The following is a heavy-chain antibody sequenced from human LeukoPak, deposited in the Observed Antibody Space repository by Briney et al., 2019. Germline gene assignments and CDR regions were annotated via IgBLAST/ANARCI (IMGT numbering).Heavy chain of an antibody. CDR2: MNPNSGNT. CDR1: GYTFTSYG. J-gene: IGHJ4*02. Sequence: ASVKVSFKASGYTFTSYGISWVRQAPGQGLEWMGWMNPNSGNTGYAQKFQGRVTMTRNTSISTAYMELSSLRSEDTAVYYCARGRVYYGSGSYSFDYWGQGTLVTVSS. D-gene: IGHD3-10*01. CDR3: ARGRVYYGSGSYSFDY. V-gene: IGHV1-8*02.